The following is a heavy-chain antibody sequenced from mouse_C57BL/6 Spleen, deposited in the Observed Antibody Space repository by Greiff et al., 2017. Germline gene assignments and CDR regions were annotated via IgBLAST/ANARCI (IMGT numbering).Heavy chain of an antibody. CDR1: GFTFSSYT. CDR2: ISGGGGNT. D-gene: IGHD2-4*01. V-gene: IGHV5-9*01. J-gene: IGHJ3*01. Sequence: EVQGVESGGGLVKPGGSLKLSCAASGFTFSSYTMSWVRQTPEKRLEWVATISGGGGNTYYPDSVKGRFTISRDNAKNTLYLQMSSLRSEDTALYYCARPYDYDSAWFAYWGQGTLVTVSA. CDR3: ARPYDYDSAWFAY.